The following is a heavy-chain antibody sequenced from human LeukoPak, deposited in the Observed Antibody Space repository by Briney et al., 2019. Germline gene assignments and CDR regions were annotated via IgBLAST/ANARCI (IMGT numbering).Heavy chain of an antibody. V-gene: IGHV3-7*01. CDR1: GGTFSAYW. CDR3: AKVPRDSDCY. D-gene: IGHD2-21*02. J-gene: IGHJ4*02. Sequence: GGSLRLSCAVSGGTFSAYWMAWFRQSPGRGLEWVAEKNEDGSVKYYVDSMKSRFTISRDNAKNSLYLQMNSLGAEDTAVYYCAKVPRDSDCYWGQGTLVTVSS. CDR2: KNEDGSVK.